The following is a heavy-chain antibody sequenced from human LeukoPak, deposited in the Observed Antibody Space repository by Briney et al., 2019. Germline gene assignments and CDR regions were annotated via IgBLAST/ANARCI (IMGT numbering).Heavy chain of an antibody. CDR3: ARDAAPYFYASGIFRKNNWFDP. CDR2: INPSGST. CDR1: GGSFSGYY. V-gene: IGHV4-34*01. D-gene: IGHD3-10*01. Sequence: SETLSLTCAVYGGSFSGYYWSWIRQPPGKGLEWIGEINPSGSTNYNPSLKSRVTISVDTSKNQFSLKLSSVTAADTAVYYCARDAAPYFYASGIFRKNNWFDPWGQGTLVTVSS. J-gene: IGHJ5*02.